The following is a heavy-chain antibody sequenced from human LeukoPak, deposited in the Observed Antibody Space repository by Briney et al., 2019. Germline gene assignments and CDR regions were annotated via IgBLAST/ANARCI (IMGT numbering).Heavy chain of an antibody. CDR1: GFTFSSYS. J-gene: IGHJ3*02. CDR3: ARDAPDEVVINDAFDI. Sequence: PGGSLRLSCAASGFTFSSYSMNWVRQAPGKGLERVSSISSSSSYIYYADSVKGRFTISRDNAKNSLYLQMNSLRAEDTAVYYCARDAPDEVVINDAFDIWGQGTMVTVSS. V-gene: IGHV3-21*01. CDR2: ISSSSSYI. D-gene: IGHD3-22*01.